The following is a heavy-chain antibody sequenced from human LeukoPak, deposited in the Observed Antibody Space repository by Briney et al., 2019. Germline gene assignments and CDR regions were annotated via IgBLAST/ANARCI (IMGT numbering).Heavy chain of an antibody. CDR2: ISSSSSYI. CDR1: GFTFSSYS. Sequence: GGSLRLSCAASGFTFSSYSMNWVRQAPGKGLEWVSSISSSSSYIYYADSVKGRFTISRDNAKNSLYLQMNSLRAEDMAVYYCAGPYSVQLLSSWFDPWGQGTLVTVSS. V-gene: IGHV3-21*01. D-gene: IGHD2-2*01. CDR3: AGPYSVQLLSSWFDP. J-gene: IGHJ5*02.